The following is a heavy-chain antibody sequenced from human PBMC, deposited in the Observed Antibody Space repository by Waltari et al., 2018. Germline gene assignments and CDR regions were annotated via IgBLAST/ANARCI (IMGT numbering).Heavy chain of an antibody. CDR1: GYSISSGYY. V-gene: IGHV4-38-2*02. J-gene: IGHJ6*02. D-gene: IGHD3-16*02. CDR2: IYHSVST. Sequence: QVQLQESGPGLVKPAETLSRTCAVSGYSISSGYYWGLIGQPPGKGLEWIGSIYHSVSTYYNPSLKSRVTISVDTSKNQFSLKLSSVTAADTAVYYCARDPEGELSLYYYYGMDVWGQGTTVTVSS. CDR3: ARDPEGELSLYYYYGMDV.